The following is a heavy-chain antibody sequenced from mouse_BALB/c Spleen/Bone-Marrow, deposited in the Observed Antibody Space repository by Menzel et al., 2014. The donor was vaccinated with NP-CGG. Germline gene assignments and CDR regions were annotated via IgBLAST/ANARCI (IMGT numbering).Heavy chain of an antibody. CDR2: ISTGGST. D-gene: IGHD1-1*01. CDR3: ARNYYGSFAY. Sequence: EVNVVESGGDLVKPGGSLKLSCAAPGFTFSNYALSWVRQTPEKRLEWVASISTGGSTYYLDSVKGRFTISRDSARNILYPQMSSLRSEDTAMYYCARNYYGSFAYWGQGTLVTVSA. CDR1: GFTFSNYA. V-gene: IGHV5-6-5*01. J-gene: IGHJ3*01.